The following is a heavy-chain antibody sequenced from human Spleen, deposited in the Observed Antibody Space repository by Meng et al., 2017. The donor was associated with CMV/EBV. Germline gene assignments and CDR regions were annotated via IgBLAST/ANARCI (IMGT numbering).Heavy chain of an antibody. V-gene: IGHV4-59*12. CDR3: ARGGLRFLVRAYYGMDV. Sequence: GSLRLSCNVSGGSISTYYWSWMRQPPGKGLEWIGYIYYSGSTNYNPSLKSRVSISVDTSQNQFSLKLSSVTAADTAVYWCARGGLRFLVRAYYGMDVWGQGTTVTVSS. CDR2: IYYSGST. D-gene: IGHD3-3*01. CDR1: GGSISTYY. J-gene: IGHJ6*02.